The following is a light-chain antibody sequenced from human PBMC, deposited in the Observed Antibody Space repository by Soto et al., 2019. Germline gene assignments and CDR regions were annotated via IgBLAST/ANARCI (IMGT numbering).Light chain of an antibody. J-gene: IGKJ5*01. V-gene: IGKV2D-29*01. Sequence: DIVMTQTPLSLSVTPGQSASISCKSSQSLLHSDGKTYLYWYLQKAGQPPQLLIYEVYNRFFGVPDRFSGSGSGTDFTLKISRVEAEDVGVYYCMQSTQFPITLGQGTRLDIK. CDR1: QSLLHSDGKTY. CDR2: EVY. CDR3: MQSTQFPIT.